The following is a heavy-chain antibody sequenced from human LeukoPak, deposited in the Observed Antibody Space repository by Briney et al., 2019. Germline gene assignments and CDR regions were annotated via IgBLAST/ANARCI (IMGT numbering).Heavy chain of an antibody. Sequence: GGSLRLSCAASGFSFSSYTMNWVRQAPGKELEWVSAISSGGDDRYYADSVKGRFTISRDNAKNSLYLQMNSLRAEDTAVYYCAELGITMIGGVWGKGTTVTISS. CDR1: GFSFSSYT. V-gene: IGHV3-21*01. CDR3: AELGITMIGGV. CDR2: ISSGGDDR. D-gene: IGHD3-10*02. J-gene: IGHJ6*04.